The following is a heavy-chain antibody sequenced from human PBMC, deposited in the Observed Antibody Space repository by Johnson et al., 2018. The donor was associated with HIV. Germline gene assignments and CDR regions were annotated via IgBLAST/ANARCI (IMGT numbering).Heavy chain of an antibody. J-gene: IGHJ3*02. CDR1: GFTFSDYY. CDR3: ARDLTYYNFWSGYWGDAFDI. CDR2: ISSSGSTI. V-gene: IGHV3-11*04. Sequence: VQLVESGGGLVKPGGSLRLSCAASGFTFSDYYMSWIRQAPGKGLEWVSYISSSGSTIYYADSVKGRFNISRDNAKNSLYLQMNSLRAEDTAVYYCARDLTYYNFWSGYWGDAFDIWGQGTMVTVSS. D-gene: IGHD3-3*01.